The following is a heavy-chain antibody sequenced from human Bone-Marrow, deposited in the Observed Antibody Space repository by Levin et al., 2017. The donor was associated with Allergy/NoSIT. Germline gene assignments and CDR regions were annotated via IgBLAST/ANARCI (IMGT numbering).Heavy chain of an antibody. CDR1: GFTFSDYY. D-gene: IGHD2-15*01. V-gene: IGHV3-11*01. CDR3: ARAGTKDIVVVVAATDAFDI. CDR2: ISSSGSTI. Sequence: LSLTCAASGFTFSDYYMSWIRQAPGKGLEWVSYISSSGSTIYYADSVKGRFTISRDNAKNSLYLQMNSLRAEDTAVYYCARAGTKDIVVVVAATDAFDIWGQGTMVTVSS. J-gene: IGHJ3*02.